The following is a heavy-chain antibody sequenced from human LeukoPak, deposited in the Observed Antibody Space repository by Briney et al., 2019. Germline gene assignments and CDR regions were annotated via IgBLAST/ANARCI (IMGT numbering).Heavy chain of an antibody. Sequence: SGPTLVKPTQTLTLTCTFSGFSLSTNGVRVGWIRQPPGKALEWLALIYWDDDKRYSPSLKSRLTITKDTSRNQVVLTMTNMDPVDTATYYGAHTYGIYYFDYWGQGTLVAVSS. D-gene: IGHD2-15*01. CDR3: AHTYGIYYFDY. V-gene: IGHV2-5*02. CDR2: IYWDDDK. CDR1: GFSLSTNGVR. J-gene: IGHJ4*02.